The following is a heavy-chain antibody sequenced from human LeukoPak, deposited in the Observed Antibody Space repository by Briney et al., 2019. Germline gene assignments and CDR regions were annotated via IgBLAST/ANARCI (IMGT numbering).Heavy chain of an antibody. CDR3: ARVIEYCSSTSCYGSWYFDL. J-gene: IGHJ2*01. CDR2: IYYSGST. CDR1: GGSISSYY. D-gene: IGHD2-2*01. Sequence: SETLSLTCTVSGGSISSYYWSWIRQPPGKGLEWIGYIYYSGSTNYNPSLKSRVTISVDTSKNQFSLKLSSVTAADTAVYYRARVIEYCSSTSCYGSWYFDLWGRGTLVTVSS. V-gene: IGHV4-59*01.